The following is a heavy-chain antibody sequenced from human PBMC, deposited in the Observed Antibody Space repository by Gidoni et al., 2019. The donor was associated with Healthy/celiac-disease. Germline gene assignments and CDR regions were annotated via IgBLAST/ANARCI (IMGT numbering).Heavy chain of an antibody. J-gene: IGHJ4*02. CDR1: GGSISSSSYY. Sequence: QLQLQESGAGLVKPSETLSLTCTVSGGSISSSSYYWGWIRQPPGKGLEWIGSSYYSGSTYYNPSLKSRVTISVDTSKNQFSLKLSSVTAADTAVYYCARLTWGIAAAGSPYFDYWGQGTLVTVSS. CDR3: ARLTWGIAAAGSPYFDY. D-gene: IGHD6-13*01. CDR2: SYYSGST. V-gene: IGHV4-39*01.